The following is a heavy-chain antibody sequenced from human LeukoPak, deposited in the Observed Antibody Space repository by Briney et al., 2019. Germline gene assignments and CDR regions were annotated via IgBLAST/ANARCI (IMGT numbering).Heavy chain of an antibody. V-gene: IGHV4-4*07. CDR2: IYSSGST. J-gene: IGHJ4*02. Sequence: SETLSLTCTVSGGSISSYYWSWIRQPAGKGLEWIGRIYSSGSTNYDPSLKSRVTMSVDTSKNQFSLKLSSVTAADTAVYYCARSKAYFDSSGYANDCWGQGTLVTVSS. CDR1: GGSISSYY. D-gene: IGHD3-22*01. CDR3: ARSKAYFDSSGYANDC.